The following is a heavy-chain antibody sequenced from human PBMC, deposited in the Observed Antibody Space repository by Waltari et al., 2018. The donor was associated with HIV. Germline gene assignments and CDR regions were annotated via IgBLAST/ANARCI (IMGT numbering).Heavy chain of an antibody. Sequence: QMQLVQSGAEVKKTGSSVKDSCKASGYLFTYRYLHSVRQAPGQALEWMGWITPFNGNTNYAQKFQDRVTITRDRSMSTAYMELSSLRFEDTAMYYCARSRDYGSGKDYDMDVWGQGTTVTVSS. CDR1: GYLFTYRY. V-gene: IGHV1-45*02. D-gene: IGHD3-10*01. J-gene: IGHJ6*02. CDR3: ARSRDYGSGKDYDMDV. CDR2: ITPFNGNT.